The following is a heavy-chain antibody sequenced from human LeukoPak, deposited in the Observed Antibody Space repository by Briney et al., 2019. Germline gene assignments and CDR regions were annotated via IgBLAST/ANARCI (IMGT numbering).Heavy chain of an antibody. CDR2: IGGSGDKT. CDR3: VRRGDARRGRGDHDF. J-gene: IGHJ4*02. V-gene: IGHV3-23*01. Sequence: GGSLRPSSAASGFTLNRNAISWVRQARGKGLGWVSTIGGSGDKTSYAASVKGAFTISKDNSTNIVHLQRNSLSAKDTDPYTFVRRGDARRGRGDHDFCGQRALVTVSS. D-gene: IGHD2-21*01. CDR1: GFTLNRNA.